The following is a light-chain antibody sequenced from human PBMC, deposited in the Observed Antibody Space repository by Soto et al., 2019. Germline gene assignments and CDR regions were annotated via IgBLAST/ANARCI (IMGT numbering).Light chain of an antibody. CDR1: QSIRYY. J-gene: IGKJ5*01. Sequence: DIQMTQSPSSLSASVGDRVSITCRASQSIRYYLNWYQQKPGKAPKLLINAASILQSGVPSRFSGSGSGTDFTLTISSLQPEDSATYYCQPSHSNAITFGQGTRLEIK. V-gene: IGKV1-39*01. CDR2: AAS. CDR3: QPSHSNAIT.